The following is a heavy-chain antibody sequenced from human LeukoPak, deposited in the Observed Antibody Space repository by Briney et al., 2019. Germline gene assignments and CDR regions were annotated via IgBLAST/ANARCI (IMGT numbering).Heavy chain of an antibody. CDR2: ISWNSGSI. J-gene: IGHJ4*02. Sequence: SLRLSCAASGFTFDDYAMHWVRQAPGKGLEWVSGISWNSGSIGYADSVKGRFTISRDNAKNSLYLQMNSLRAEDTALYYCAKDISRLYDYGLSFDYWGQGTLVTVSS. V-gene: IGHV3-9*01. D-gene: IGHD4-17*01. CDR1: GFTFDDYA. CDR3: AKDISRLYDYGLSFDY.